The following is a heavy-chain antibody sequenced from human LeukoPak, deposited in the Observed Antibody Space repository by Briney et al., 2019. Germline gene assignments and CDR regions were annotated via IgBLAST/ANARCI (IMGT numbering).Heavy chain of an antibody. Sequence: SETLSLTCAVSGGSISSGGYSWSWIRQPPGKGLEWIGYIYHSGSTYYNPSLKSRVTISVDRSKNQFSLKLSSVTAADTAVYYCARVGADDSSGYLYYFDYWGQGTLVTVSP. D-gene: IGHD3-22*01. J-gene: IGHJ4*02. V-gene: IGHV4-30-2*01. CDR1: GGSISSGGYS. CDR2: IYHSGST. CDR3: ARVGADDSSGYLYYFDY.